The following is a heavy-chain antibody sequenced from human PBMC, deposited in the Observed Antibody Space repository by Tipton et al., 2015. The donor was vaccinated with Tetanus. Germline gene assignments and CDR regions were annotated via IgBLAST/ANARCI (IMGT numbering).Heavy chain of an antibody. Sequence: SLRLSCVGSGFTFSEYWMHWVRQSPGKGLVWLARINSDASFTNYAGSVEGRFTISRDNAKSTLYLQMNSLRPEDTSVYSCVRDGVLGDNGLDLWGQGSALAVSS. V-gene: IGHV3-74*01. J-gene: IGHJ5*02. CDR3: VRDGVLGDNGLDL. D-gene: IGHD3-10*01. CDR2: INSDASFT. CDR1: GFTFSEYW.